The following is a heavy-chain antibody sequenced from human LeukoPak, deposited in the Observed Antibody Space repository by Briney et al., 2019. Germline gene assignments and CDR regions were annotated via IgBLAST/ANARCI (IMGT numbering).Heavy chain of an antibody. CDR2: IYYGGST. CDR3: ASSWYRAYYFDY. V-gene: IGHV4-30-4*01. J-gene: IGHJ4*02. CDR1: GGSISSGDYY. D-gene: IGHD6-13*01. Sequence: SETLSLTCTVSGGSISSGDYYWSWIRQPPGKGLEWIGYIYYGGSTYYNPSLKSRVTISVDTSKNQFSLKLSSVTAADTAVYYCASSWYRAYYFDYWGQGTLVTVSS.